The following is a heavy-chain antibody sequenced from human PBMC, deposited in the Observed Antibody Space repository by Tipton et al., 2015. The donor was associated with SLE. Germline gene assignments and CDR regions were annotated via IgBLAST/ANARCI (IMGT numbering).Heavy chain of an antibody. CDR3: ARDKTAAAGYWYFDL. J-gene: IGHJ2*01. V-gene: IGHV1-69*01. Sequence: SCAASGFTFSSYAISWVRQAPGQGLEWMGGIIPIFGTANYAQKFQGRVTITADESTSTAYMELSSLRSEDTAVYYCARDKTAAAGYWYFDLWGRGTLVTVSS. CDR2: IIPIFGTA. D-gene: IGHD6-13*01. CDR1: GFTFSSYA.